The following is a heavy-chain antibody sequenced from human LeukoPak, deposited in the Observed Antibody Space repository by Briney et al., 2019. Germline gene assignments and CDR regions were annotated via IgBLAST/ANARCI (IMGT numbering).Heavy chain of an antibody. CDR3: ARSMRTSAALIYYYGMDV. V-gene: IGHV4-59*08. D-gene: IGHD2-2*01. J-gene: IGHJ6*02. Sequence: PSETLSLTCTVSGGSISSYYWSRIRQPPGKGLEWIGYIYYSGSTNYNPSLKSRVTISVDTSKNQFSLKLSSVTAADTAVYYCARSMRTSAALIYYYGMDVWGQGTTVTVSS. CDR1: GGSISSYY. CDR2: IYYSGST.